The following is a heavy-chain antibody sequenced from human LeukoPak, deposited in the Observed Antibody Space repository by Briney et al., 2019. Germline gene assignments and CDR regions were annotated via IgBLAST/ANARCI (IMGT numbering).Heavy chain of an antibody. D-gene: IGHD3-22*01. CDR2: ISAYNGNT. V-gene: IGHV1-18*01. CDR3: ARDPPPLVYYDSSGYYAPFDY. Sequence: GASVKVSCKASGYTFTSYGISWVRQAPGQGLEWMGWISAYNGNTNYAQKLQGRVTMTTDTSTSTAYMELRSLRSDDTAVYYCARDPPPLVYYDSSGYYAPFDYWGQGTLVTVSS. CDR1: GYTFTSYG. J-gene: IGHJ4*02.